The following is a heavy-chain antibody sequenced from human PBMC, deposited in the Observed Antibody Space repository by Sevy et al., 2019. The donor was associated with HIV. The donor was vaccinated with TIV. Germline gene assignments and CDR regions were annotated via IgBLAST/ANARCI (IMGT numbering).Heavy chain of an antibody. Sequence: GGSLRLSCAASGFTFSSYAMSWVRQAPGKGLEWVSAISGSGGSTYYADSVKGRFTISRDNSKNTLYLQMNSLRAEDTAVYYCAKGGEKRFLEWLERRGFWFDYWGQGTLVTVSS. CDR3: AKGGEKRFLEWLERRGFWFDY. D-gene: IGHD3-3*01. CDR2: ISGSGGST. CDR1: GFTFSSYA. J-gene: IGHJ4*02. V-gene: IGHV3-23*01.